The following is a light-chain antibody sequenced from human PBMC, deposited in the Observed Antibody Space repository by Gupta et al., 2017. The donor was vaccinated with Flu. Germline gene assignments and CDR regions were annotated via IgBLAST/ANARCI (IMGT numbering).Light chain of an antibody. CDR2: GAS. J-gene: IGKJ2*01. CDR1: QSISNDY. CDR3: QQYGTSPPYT. Sequence: ELVLTQSPSTLSLSPGERATLSCRASQSISNDYLAWYQQKRGQAPRLLIFGASSRATGTPDRFSGSGSGTYFTLTIRRRKSEDFAVYYCQQYGTSPPYTFGQGTKLEI. V-gene: IGKV3-20*01.